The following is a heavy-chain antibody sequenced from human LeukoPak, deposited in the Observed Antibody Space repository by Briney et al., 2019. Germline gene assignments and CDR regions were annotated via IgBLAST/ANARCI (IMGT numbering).Heavy chain of an antibody. CDR1: GYSFTSYW. J-gene: IGHJ3*02. CDR2: IYPGDSGT. Sequence: GESLKISCKGSGYSFTSYWIGWVRQMPGKGLEWMGIIYPGDSGTRYSPSFQGQVTISADKSISTAYLQWSSLKASDTAMYYCARRYCSSTSCYTRAFDIWGQGTMVTVSS. V-gene: IGHV5-51*01. D-gene: IGHD2-2*02. CDR3: ARRYCSSTSCYTRAFDI.